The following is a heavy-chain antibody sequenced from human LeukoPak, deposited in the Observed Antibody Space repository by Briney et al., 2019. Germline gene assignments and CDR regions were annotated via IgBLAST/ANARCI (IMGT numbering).Heavy chain of an antibody. Sequence: PSETLSLTCTVSGGSISIYYWSWIRQPAGKGLEWIGRIYTSGGTNYNPSLKSRVTISLDESKNQFSLKLSSVTAADTAVYYCARDGPSDFFGYWGQGTLVTVSS. CDR2: IYTSGGT. CDR3: ARDGPSDFFGY. D-gene: IGHD3-3*01. CDR1: GGSISIYY. J-gene: IGHJ4*02. V-gene: IGHV4-4*07.